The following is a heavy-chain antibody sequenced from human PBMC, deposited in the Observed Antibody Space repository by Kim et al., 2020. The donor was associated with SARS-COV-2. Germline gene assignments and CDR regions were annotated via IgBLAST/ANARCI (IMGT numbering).Heavy chain of an antibody. D-gene: IGHD1-7*01. CDR2: INTNTGNP. J-gene: IGHJ5*02. CDR1: GYTFTSYA. V-gene: IGHV7-4-1*02. Sequence: ASVKVSCKASGYTFTSYAMNWVRQAPGQGLEWMGWINTNTGNPTYAQGFTGRFVFSLDTSVSTAYLQISSLKAEDTAVYYCARDGQNWNYGVNWFDPWGQGTLVTVSS. CDR3: ARDGQNWNYGVNWFDP.